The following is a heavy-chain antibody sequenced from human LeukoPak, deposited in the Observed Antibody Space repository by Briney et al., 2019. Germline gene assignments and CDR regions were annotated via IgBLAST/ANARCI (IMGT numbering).Heavy chain of an antibody. J-gene: IGHJ4*02. V-gene: IGHV1-2*02. CDR3: ARIGVQLWVDTPDY. Sequence: ASVKVSCKASGYTFTGYYMHWVRQAPGQGLEWMGWINPNSGGTNYAQKFQGRVTMTRGTSISTAYMELSRLRSDDTAVYYCARIGVQLWVDTPDYWGQGTLVTVSS. D-gene: IGHD5-18*01. CDR1: GYTFTGYY. CDR2: INPNSGGT.